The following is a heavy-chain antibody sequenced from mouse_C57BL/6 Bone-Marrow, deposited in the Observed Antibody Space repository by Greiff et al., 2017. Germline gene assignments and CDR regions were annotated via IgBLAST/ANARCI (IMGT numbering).Heavy chain of an antibody. V-gene: IGHV1-64*01. CDR3: ARSSHYSNYVGAMDY. CDR2: IHPNSGST. J-gene: IGHJ4*01. D-gene: IGHD2-5*01. CDR1: GYTFTSYW. Sequence: QVQLQQPGAELVKPGASVKLSCKASGYTFTSYWMHWVKQRPGQGLEWIGMIHPNSGSTNYNEKFKSKATLTVAKSSSTAYMQLSSLTSEDSAVYYCARSSHYSNYVGAMDYWGQGTSVTVSS.